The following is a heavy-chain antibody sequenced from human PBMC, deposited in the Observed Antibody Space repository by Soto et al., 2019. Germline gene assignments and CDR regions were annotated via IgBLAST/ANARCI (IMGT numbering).Heavy chain of an antibody. CDR2: IIPIFGTA. CDR3: ARPGRGITGTTGYFDY. Sequence: SVKVSCKASGYTFTSYAISWVRQAPGQGLEWMGGIIPIFGTANYAQKFQGRVTITADESTSTAYMELSSLRSENTAVYYCARPGRGITGTTGYFDYWGQGTLVTVSS. CDR1: GYTFTSYA. J-gene: IGHJ4*02. V-gene: IGHV1-69*13. D-gene: IGHD1-7*01.